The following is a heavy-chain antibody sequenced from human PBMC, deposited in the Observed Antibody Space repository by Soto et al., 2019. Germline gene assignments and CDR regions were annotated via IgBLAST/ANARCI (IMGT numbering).Heavy chain of an antibody. Sequence: EVQLLESGGGLVQPGGSLRLSCAASGFTVSTYGVTWVRQAPGKGLEWVSGFTGVIGTTHYADSVKGRFTITRDNSNNTVYLQMNSLRVEDTGVYYCARWNGYGDYWGRGTLVTVSS. V-gene: IGHV3-23*01. CDR1: GFTVSTYG. J-gene: IGHJ4*02. CDR3: ARWNGYGDY. D-gene: IGHD1-1*01. CDR2: FTGVIGTT.